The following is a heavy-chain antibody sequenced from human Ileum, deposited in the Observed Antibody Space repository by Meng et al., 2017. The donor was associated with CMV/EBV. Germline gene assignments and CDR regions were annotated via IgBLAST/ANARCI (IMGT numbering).Heavy chain of an antibody. V-gene: IGHV3-30*02. CDR2: IQYDGSGP. Sequence: GESLKISCAASGFTFNDYGMHWVRQAPGKGLEWVAFIQYDGSGPSYADSVKGRFTISRDNSRNTLHLQMNSLRPEDMAVYRCARAEKNSDVWSGPWGQGTLVTVSS. D-gene: IGHD3-3*01. J-gene: IGHJ5*02. CDR3: ARAEKNSDVWSGP. CDR1: GFTFNDYG.